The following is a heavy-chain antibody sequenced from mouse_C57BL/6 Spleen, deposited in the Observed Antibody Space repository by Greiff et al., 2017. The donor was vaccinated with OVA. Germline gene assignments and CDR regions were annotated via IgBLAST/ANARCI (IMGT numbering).Heavy chain of an antibody. J-gene: IGHJ3*01. V-gene: IGHV3-6*01. CDR3: ARDDSNFSWFAY. D-gene: IGHD2-5*01. CDR2: ISYDGSN. Sequence: EVQVVESGPGLVKPSQSLSLTCSVTGYSITSGYYWNWIRQFPGNKLEWMGYISYDGSNNYNPSLKNRISITRDTSKNQFFLKLNSVTTEDTATYYCARDDSNFSWFAYWGQGTLVTVSA. CDR1: GYSITSGYY.